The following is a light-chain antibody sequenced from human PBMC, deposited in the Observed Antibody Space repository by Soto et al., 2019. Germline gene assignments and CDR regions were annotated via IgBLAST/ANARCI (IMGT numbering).Light chain of an antibody. CDR2: GAS. J-gene: IGKJ1*01. V-gene: IGKV3-15*01. CDR1: QSVSSN. Sequence: EIVMTQSPATLSVSPGERATLSCRASQSVSSNLAWYQQKPGQAPRLLIYGASTRATGIPARFSGSGSGTEFTLNISSLQSEDFALDYGQQYNNWPRTFGQWTKVEIK. CDR3: QQYNNWPRT.